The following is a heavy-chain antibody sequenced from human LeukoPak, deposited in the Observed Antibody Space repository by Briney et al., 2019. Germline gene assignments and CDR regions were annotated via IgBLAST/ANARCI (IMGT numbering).Heavy chain of an antibody. D-gene: IGHD5-18*01. CDR2: IYSGGST. J-gene: IGHJ4*02. CDR1: GFTVSSNY. Sequence: PGGSLRLSCAASGFTVSSNYMSWVRQAPGKGLEWGSVIYSGGSTYYADSVKGRFTISRDNSKNTLYLQMNSLRAEDTAVYYCARVSGYRYGHEDYWGQGTLVTVSS. V-gene: IGHV3-53*01. CDR3: ARVSGYRYGHEDY.